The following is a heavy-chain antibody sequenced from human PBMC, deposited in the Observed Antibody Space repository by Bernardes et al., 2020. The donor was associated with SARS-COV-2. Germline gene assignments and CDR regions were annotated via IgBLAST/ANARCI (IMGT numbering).Heavy chain of an antibody. CDR2: SNPNSGGT. CDR3: ARAYYDILTGYYNFDY. Sequence: ASVKVSCKASGYTFTGYYMHWVRQAPGQGLEWMGWSNPNSGGTNYAQKFQGWVTMTRDTSISTAYMELSRLRSDDTAVYYCARAYYDILTGYYNFDYWGQGTLVSVDS. J-gene: IGHJ4*02. D-gene: IGHD3-9*01. V-gene: IGHV1-2*04. CDR1: GYTFTGYY.